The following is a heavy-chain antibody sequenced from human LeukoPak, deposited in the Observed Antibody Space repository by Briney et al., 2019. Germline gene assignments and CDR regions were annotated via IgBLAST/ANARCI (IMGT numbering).Heavy chain of an antibody. J-gene: IGHJ5*02. CDR3: ANPYYDFWSGENWFDP. CDR2: ISGSGGST. CDR1: GFTFSSYA. D-gene: IGHD3-3*01. V-gene: IGHV3-23*01. Sequence: PGGSLRLSCAASGFTFSSYAMSWVRQAPGKGLEWVSAISGSGGSTYYADSVKGRSTISRDNSKNTLYLQMNSLRAEDTAVYYCANPYYDFWSGENWFDPWGQGTLVTVSS.